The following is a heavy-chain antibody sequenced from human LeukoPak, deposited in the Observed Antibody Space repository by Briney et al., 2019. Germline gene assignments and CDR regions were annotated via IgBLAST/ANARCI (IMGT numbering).Heavy chain of an antibody. V-gene: IGHV4-30-2*01. CDR3: ARGSYYYGSEIPFDY. J-gene: IGHJ4*02. CDR2: IYHSGST. D-gene: IGHD3-10*01. Sequence: SQTLSLTCAVSGGSISSGGYSWSWIRQPPGKGLEWIGYIYHSGSTYYNPSLKSRVTISVDRSKNQFSLKLSSVTAADTAVYYCARGSYYYGSEIPFDYWGQGTLVTVSS. CDR1: GGSISSGGYS.